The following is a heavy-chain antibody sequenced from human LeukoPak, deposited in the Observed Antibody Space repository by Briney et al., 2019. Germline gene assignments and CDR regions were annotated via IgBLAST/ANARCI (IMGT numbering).Heavy chain of an antibody. CDR2: ITGTADNT. V-gene: IGHV3-23*01. CDR3: AKDPPIAAAGSYFDY. D-gene: IGHD6-13*01. J-gene: IGHJ4*02. CDR1: GFTFSSYA. Sequence: GGSLRLSCAASGFTFSSYAMIWVRQAPGKGLEWVSAITGTADNTYYADSVKGRFSISRDNSKNTLYLQMNSLRAEDTAVYYCAKDPPIAAAGSYFDYWGQGTLVTVSS.